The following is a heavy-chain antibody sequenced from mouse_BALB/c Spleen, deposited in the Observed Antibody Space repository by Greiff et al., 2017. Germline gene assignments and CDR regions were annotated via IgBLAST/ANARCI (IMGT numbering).Heavy chain of an antibody. J-gene: IGHJ1*01. Sequence: VKVVESGPGLVAPSQSLSITCTVSGFSLTSYGVHWVRQPPGKGLEWLGVIWAGGSTNYNSALMSRLSISKDNSKSQVFLKMNSLQTDDTAMYYCARDRGAVPYWYFDVWGAGTTVTVSS. V-gene: IGHV2-9*02. CDR1: GFSLTSYG. CDR2: IWAGGST. D-gene: IGHD3-3*01. CDR3: ARDRGAVPYWYFDV.